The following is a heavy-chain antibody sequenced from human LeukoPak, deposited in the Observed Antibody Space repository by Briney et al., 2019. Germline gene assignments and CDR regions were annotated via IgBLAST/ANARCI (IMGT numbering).Heavy chain of an antibody. CDR3: ARNPVLDIVVVPAAIFDY. Sequence: SETLSLTCTVSGGSISSGSYYWSWIRQPAGKGLEWIGRMHTSGTTNYNPSLKSRVTISVDTSKNQFSLKLSSVTAADTAVYYCARNPVLDIVVVPAAIFDYWGQGTLVTVSS. CDR2: MHTSGTT. CDR1: GGSISSGSYY. D-gene: IGHD2-2*03. J-gene: IGHJ4*02. V-gene: IGHV4-61*02.